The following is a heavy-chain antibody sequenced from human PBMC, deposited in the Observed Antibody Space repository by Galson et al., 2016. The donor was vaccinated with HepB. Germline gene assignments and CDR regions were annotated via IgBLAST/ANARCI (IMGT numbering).Heavy chain of an antibody. V-gene: IGHV3-30*04. D-gene: IGHD6-19*01. J-gene: IGHJ5*02. Sequence: SLRLSCAASGFSFNDYGFHWVRQAPGKGLEWLAMISYGGDIYYTDSVKGRFTISRDNSENTLYLQMNSLRPEDTGVYYCARDWGSSGWYNWFDPWGQGILVTVSS. CDR1: GFSFNDYG. CDR2: ISYGGDI. CDR3: ARDWGSSGWYNWFDP.